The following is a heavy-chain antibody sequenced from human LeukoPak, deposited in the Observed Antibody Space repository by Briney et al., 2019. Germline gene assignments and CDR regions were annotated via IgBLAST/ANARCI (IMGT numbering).Heavy chain of an antibody. V-gene: IGHV4-39*07. CDR2: IYYAVGT. J-gene: IGHJ4*02. CDR3: AREFGHPPKLDY. Sequence: PSGTLSLTCTVSGDSLSTLSYYWGWLRQPPGKGLEWIGSIYYAVGTYYNPSLKSRVTISIDTSKSQFYLNLDSVTAADTAVYYCAREFGHPPKLDYWGQGTLVTVSS. CDR1: GDSLSTLSYY. D-gene: IGHD3-10*01.